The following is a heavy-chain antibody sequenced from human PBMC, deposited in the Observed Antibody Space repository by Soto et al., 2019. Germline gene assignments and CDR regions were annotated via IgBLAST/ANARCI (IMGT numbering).Heavy chain of an antibody. D-gene: IGHD3-10*01. CDR3: VKDTSYGAECYYFRYFGL. V-gene: IGHV3-9*01. CDR2: ISWNSGGI. Sequence: EVQLVESGGGLVQPGRSLRLSCAASGFTFDNYAMHWVRQPPGKGLEWVSGISWNSGGIASADSVEGRFTISRDNAKNSLYLQMNSLRVAETAFYYCVKDTSYGAECYYFRYFGLWGRGTLVTVSS. J-gene: IGHJ2*01. CDR1: GFTFDNYA.